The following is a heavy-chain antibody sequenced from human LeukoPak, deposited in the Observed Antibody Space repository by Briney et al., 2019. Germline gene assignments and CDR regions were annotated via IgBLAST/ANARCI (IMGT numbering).Heavy chain of an antibody. D-gene: IGHD2-2*02. CDR3: ARAGVPAAIPDYYYYMDV. CDR1: GGSISSSSYY. CDR2: IYYSGST. V-gene: IGHV4-39*07. Sequence: SETLSLTCTVSGGSISSSSYYWGWIRQPPGKGLEWIGSIYYSGSTYYNPSLKSRVTISVDTSKNQFSLKLSSVTAADTAVYYCARAGVPAAIPDYYYYMDVWGKGTTVTISS. J-gene: IGHJ6*03.